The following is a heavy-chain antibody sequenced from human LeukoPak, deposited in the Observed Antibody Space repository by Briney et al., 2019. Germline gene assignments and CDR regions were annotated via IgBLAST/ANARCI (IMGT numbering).Heavy chain of an antibody. CDR3: ARVPDCSTTSCYTLGWRDP. V-gene: IGHV4-34*01. CDR1: GGPFSGYY. CDR2: VNHSGTT. Sequence: SETLSLTCAVSGGPFSGYYWSWFRQPPGMGLEWIGEVNHSGTTNYNPSPKSRVTISVDTSRSQFSLKLTSVTAADTAVYYCARVPDCSTTSCYTLGWRDPWGQGTLVTVSS. D-gene: IGHD2-2*02. J-gene: IGHJ5*02.